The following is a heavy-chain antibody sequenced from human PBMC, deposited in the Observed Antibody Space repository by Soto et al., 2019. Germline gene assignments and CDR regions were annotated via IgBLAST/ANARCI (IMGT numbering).Heavy chain of an antibody. Sequence: GGSLRLSCAASGFTFSRYAMSWAGHSPGKGLEWVSAISGGGGSTYYADSVKGRFTISRDNAKNTLYLQVNSLRAEDTAVYYCSRESRDAFDIWGQGTLVTVSS. J-gene: IGHJ3*02. CDR1: GFTFSRYA. CDR2: ISGGGGST. V-gene: IGHV3-23*01. CDR3: SRESRDAFDI.